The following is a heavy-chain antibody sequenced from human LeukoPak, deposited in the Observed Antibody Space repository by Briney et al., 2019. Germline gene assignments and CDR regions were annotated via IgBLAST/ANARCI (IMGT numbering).Heavy chain of an antibody. CDR1: GFTFSSYS. CDR2: ISSSSSYI. V-gene: IGHV3-21*01. CDR3: VRVLRGATYDAFDI. J-gene: IGHJ3*02. D-gene: IGHD1-26*01. Sequence: GGSLRLSCAASGFTFSSYSMNWVRQAPGKGLEWVSSISSSSSYIYYADSVKGRFTISRDNAKNSLYLQMNSLRAEDTAVYYCVRVLRGATYDAFDIWGQGTMVTVSS.